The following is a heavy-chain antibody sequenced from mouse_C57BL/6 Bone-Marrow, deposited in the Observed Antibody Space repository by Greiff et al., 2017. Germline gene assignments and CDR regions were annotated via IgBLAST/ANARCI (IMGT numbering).Heavy chain of an antibody. D-gene: IGHD1-1*02. CDR3: ARSGGYLFYARDY. J-gene: IGHJ4*01. CDR1: GFTIKNTY. Sequence: VQLQQSVAELVRPGASVKLSCTASGFTIKNTYMHWVKQRPEQGLEWIGRIDPANGNTKYAPKFQGTATLTADTSSNTAYLQLSSLTSEDTAIYYCARSGGYLFYARDYWGQGTSVTVSS. CDR2: IDPANGNT. V-gene: IGHV14-3*01.